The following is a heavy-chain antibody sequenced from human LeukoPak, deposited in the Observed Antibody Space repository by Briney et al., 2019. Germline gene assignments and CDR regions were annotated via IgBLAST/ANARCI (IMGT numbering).Heavy chain of an antibody. CDR3: ATTRLGWYATLDY. V-gene: IGHV4-39*01. CDR1: GGFISSSSYY. Sequence: SETLSLTCTVSGGFISSSSYYWGWIRQPPGKGLEWIGSIYYSGSTYYNPSLKSRVTISVDTSKNQFSLRLTSVTASDTAIYYCATTRLGWYATLDYWGQGTLVTVSS. D-gene: IGHD6-19*01. J-gene: IGHJ4*02. CDR2: IYYSGST.